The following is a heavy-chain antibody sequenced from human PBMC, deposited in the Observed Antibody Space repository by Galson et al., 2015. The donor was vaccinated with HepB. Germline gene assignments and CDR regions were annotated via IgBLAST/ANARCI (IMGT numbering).Heavy chain of an antibody. CDR2: IWYDGGIK. CDR1: GFTFSNYG. V-gene: IGHV3-33*08. CDR3: ARLSIAGGFES. J-gene: IGHJ4*02. D-gene: IGHD3-10*01. Sequence: SLRLSCAASGFTFSNYGMHWVRQAPGKGLEWVAVIWYDGGIKYYRDSVRGRFTISRDNTKNTLYLQMNSLRVEDAAVYYCARLSIAGGFESWGQGTLVTVSS.